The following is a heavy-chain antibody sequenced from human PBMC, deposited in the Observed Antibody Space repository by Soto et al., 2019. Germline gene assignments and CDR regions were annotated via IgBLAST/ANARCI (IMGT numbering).Heavy chain of an antibody. V-gene: IGHV4-34*01. CDR2: INHSGST. CDR1: GGSFSGYY. CDR3: ARGEQQLLMLNWFDP. Sequence: PSETLSLTCAVYGGSFSGYYWSWIRQPPGKGLEWIGEINHSGSTNYNPSLKSRVTISVDTSKNQFSLKLSSVTAADTAVYYCARGEQQLLMLNWFDPWGQGTLVTSPQ. D-gene: IGHD6-13*01. J-gene: IGHJ5*02.